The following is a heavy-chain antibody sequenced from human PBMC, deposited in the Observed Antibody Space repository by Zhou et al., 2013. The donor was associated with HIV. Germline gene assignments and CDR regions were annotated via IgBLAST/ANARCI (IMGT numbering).Heavy chain of an antibody. V-gene: IGHV1-2*02. CDR1: VYTFTRYY. CDR2: INPNSGGT. CDR3: ARATYSGSYYFDY. Sequence: QVQLVQSGAEVRKPGASVKVSCQASVYTFTRYYIHWVRQAPGQGLEWMGWINPNSGGTSYAQKFQGRVTMTRDTSISTAYMELNRLRSDDTAVYYCARATYSGSYYFDYWGQGTLVTVSS. J-gene: IGHJ4*02. D-gene: IGHD1-26*01.